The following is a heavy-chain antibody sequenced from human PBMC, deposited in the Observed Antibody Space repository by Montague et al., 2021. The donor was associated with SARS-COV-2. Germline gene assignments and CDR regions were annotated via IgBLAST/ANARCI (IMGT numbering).Heavy chain of an antibody. CDR3: ARLKRYFDSSCCPSAFDF. V-gene: IGHV4-39*02. CDR2: IYDTGNT. J-gene: IGHJ4*03. D-gene: IGHD3-22*01. Sequence: SETLSLTCTVSGGSITNNIDYWAWIRQPPGKGLEWIGSIYDTGNTYYYPSLKSRVTISVVTSKNHFTLKLSSVTAAETAVYYCARLKRYFDSSCCPSAFDFWGQGTQVTVSS. CDR1: GGSITNNIDY.